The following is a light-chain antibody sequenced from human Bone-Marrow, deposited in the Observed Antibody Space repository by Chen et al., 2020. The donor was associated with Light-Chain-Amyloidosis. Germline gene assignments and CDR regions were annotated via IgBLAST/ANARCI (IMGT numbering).Light chain of an antibody. CDR3: QVWERSSDRPV. Sequence: SYVLTQPSSVSVAPGQTAPIACGGNNIGSTSVHWYQQTPGQAPLLVVYDDSDRPSGIPERLSGSNSGNTATLTISRGEAGDEADYYCQVWERSSDRPVFGGGTKLTVL. V-gene: IGLV3-21*02. CDR1: NIGSTS. J-gene: IGLJ3*02. CDR2: DDS.